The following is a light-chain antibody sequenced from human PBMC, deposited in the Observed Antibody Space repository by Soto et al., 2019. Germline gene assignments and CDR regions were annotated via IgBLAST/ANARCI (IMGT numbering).Light chain of an antibody. V-gene: IGLV1-44*01. Sequence: QSVLTQPPSASGTPGQRVTISCSGSSSNIGSNAVNWYQQFPGTAPKLLIYSNKQRPSGVPDRFSGSKSGTSVSLAISGLQSEDEADYYCAAWDDSLNGHVFGTGTKLTVL. CDR3: AAWDDSLNGHV. CDR1: SSNIGSNA. CDR2: SNK. J-gene: IGLJ1*01.